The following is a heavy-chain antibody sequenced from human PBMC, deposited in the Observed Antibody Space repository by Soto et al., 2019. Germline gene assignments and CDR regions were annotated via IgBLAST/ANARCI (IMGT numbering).Heavy chain of an antibody. D-gene: IGHD2-15*01. CDR2: IYYSGST. CDR1: GGSISSGGYY. CDR3: AREHRYCSGGSCSLDWFDP. J-gene: IGHJ5*02. V-gene: IGHV4-31*03. Sequence: QVQLQESGPGLVKPSQTLSLTCTVSGGSISSGGYYWSWIRQHPGKGLEWIGYIYYSGSTYYNPSLNSRVTISVDTSKNQFSLKLSSVTAADTAVYYCAREHRYCSGGSCSLDWFDPWGQGTLVTVSS.